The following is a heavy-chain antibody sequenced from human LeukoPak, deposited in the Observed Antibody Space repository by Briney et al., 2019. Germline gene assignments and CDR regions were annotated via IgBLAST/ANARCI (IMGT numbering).Heavy chain of an antibody. D-gene: IGHD2-15*01. V-gene: IGHV4-59*08. CDR3: ASFSATFDY. CDR2: IYYSGST. Sequence: SEILSLTCIVSGDSISSYYWSWIRQPPGKGLEWIGYIYYSGSTNYNPSLKSRVTISVDTSKNQFSLKLSSVTAADTAVYYCASFSATFDYWGRGTLVTVSS. CDR1: GDSISSYY. J-gene: IGHJ4*02.